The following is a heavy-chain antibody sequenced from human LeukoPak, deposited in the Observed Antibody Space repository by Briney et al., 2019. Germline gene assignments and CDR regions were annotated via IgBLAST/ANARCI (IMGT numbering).Heavy chain of an antibody. V-gene: IGHV1-18*01. CDR3: ARDKGGSYFRYYYGMDV. CDR2: ISAYNGNT. D-gene: IGHD1-26*01. Sequence: ASVKVSCKASGYTFTSYGISWVRQAPGQGLEWMGWISAYNGNTNYAQKLQGRVTMTTDTSTSTAYMELRSLRSDDTAVYYCARDKGGSYFRYYYGMDVWGQGTTVTVSS. J-gene: IGHJ6*02. CDR1: GYTFTSYG.